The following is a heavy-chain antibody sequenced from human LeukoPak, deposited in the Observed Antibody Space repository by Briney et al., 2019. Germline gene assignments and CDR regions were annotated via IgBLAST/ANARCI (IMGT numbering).Heavy chain of an antibody. J-gene: IGHJ4*02. V-gene: IGHV3-33*01. CDR3: ARLVGARGGYFDY. Sequence: GRSLRLSCAASGCTFSSNGMHWVRQAPGKGLEWVAVIWYDGSNEYYADSAKGRFTISRDNSKNTLYLQMNSLRADDTAVYYCARLVGARGGYFDYWGQGTLVTVSS. D-gene: IGHD1-26*01. CDR1: GCTFSSNG. CDR2: IWYDGSNE.